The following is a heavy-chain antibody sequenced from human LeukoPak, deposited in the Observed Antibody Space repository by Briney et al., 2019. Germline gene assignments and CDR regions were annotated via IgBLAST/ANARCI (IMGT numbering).Heavy chain of an antibody. V-gene: IGHV1-69*13. CDR1: GYTFTSYA. D-gene: IGHD3-16*02. CDR3: ARAYVWGSYRLNWFDP. J-gene: IGHJ5*02. CDR2: IIPIFGTA. Sequence: ASVKVSCKASGYTFTSYAMHWVRQAPGQRLEWMGGIIPIFGTANYAQKFQGRVTITADESTSTAYMELSSLRSEDTAVYYCARAYVWGSYRLNWFDPWGQGTLVTVSS.